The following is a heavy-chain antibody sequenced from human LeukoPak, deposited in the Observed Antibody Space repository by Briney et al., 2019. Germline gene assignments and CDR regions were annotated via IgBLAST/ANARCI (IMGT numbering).Heavy chain of an antibody. CDR2: IWYDGSNM. CDR1: GFIFSSYG. V-gene: IGHV3-33*01. CDR3: ARDRYSGSPDY. D-gene: IGHD1-26*01. J-gene: IGHJ4*02. Sequence: PGRSLRLSCAASGFIFSSYGMHWVRQAPGRGLEWVAVIWYDGSNMYYGDSVKGRLTISRDNSKNTLYLQMNSLRAEDTAVYYCARDRYSGSPDYWGQGTLVTVSS.